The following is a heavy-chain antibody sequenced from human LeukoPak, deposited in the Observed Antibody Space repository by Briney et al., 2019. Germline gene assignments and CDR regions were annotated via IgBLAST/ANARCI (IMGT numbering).Heavy chain of an antibody. Sequence: GGSLRLSYAASGLHLSGTAVSWVRQAPGKGLEWVSAISHDGMNAYYADSVKGRFTISRDNSKKTVSLEMSSLTAADTGVYYCAKDGAQYSSGPECDPRGQGALVTVSP. CDR2: ISHDGMNA. D-gene: IGHD6-19*01. CDR3: AKDGAQYSSGPECDP. V-gene: IGHV3-23*01. CDR1: GLHLSGTA. J-gene: IGHJ5*02.